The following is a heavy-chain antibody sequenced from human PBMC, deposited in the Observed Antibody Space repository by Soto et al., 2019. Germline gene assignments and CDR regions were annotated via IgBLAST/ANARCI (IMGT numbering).Heavy chain of an antibody. CDR2: FSPYNGNT. CDR3: AIGAEADSIWGGPTARPLY. CDR1: GSTFTSYA. J-gene: IGHJ4*01. D-gene: IGHD3-16*01. V-gene: IGHV1-18*04. Sequence: ASVKVSSKAPGSTFTSYAISWVRQAPRQGLERMGWFSPYNGNTNYAQKLQGRVTMTADTSTSTAYMELSSLRSEDTDVYYCAIGAEADSIWGGPTARPLYWGQGTLVT.